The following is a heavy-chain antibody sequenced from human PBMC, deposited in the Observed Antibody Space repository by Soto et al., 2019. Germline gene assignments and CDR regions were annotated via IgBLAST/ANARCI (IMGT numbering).Heavy chain of an antibody. CDR1: GFTFSSYA. Sequence: EVQLLESGGGLVQPGGSLRLYCAASGFTFSSYAMSWVRQAPGKGLEWVSAISGSGGSTYYADSVKGRFTISRDNSKNTLYLQMNSLRAEDTAVYYCANRVVVAARYNWFDPLGQGTLVTVSS. CDR3: ANRVVVAARYNWFDP. D-gene: IGHD2-15*01. V-gene: IGHV3-23*01. J-gene: IGHJ5*02. CDR2: ISGSGGST.